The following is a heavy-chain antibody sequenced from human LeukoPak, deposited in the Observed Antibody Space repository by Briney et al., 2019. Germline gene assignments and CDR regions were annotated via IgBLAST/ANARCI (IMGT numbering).Heavy chain of an antibody. D-gene: IGHD3-3*01. J-gene: IGHJ5*02. V-gene: IGHV2-5*01. Sequence: SGPTLVKPSQAPTLTCTFYAITLNPNGLGVGWIRHPPGKALEWRAFNSWNDDKRYSPSLKSRLTITKDTSKNQVVLTMTNMDPVDTATYYCAHRRYDFWSGYENWFDPWGQGTLVTVSS. CDR2: NSWNDDK. CDR1: AITLNPNGLG. CDR3: AHRRYDFWSGYENWFDP.